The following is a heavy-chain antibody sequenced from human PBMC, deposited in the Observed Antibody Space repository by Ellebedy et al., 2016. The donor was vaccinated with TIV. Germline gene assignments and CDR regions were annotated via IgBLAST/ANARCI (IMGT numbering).Heavy chain of an antibody. D-gene: IGHD1-1*01. V-gene: IGHV3-23*01. CDR2: ISGSGGST. CDR1: GFTFSSYA. CDR3: AKDGRPSSYPSFDAFDI. Sequence: GESLKISCAASGFTFSSYAMSWVRQAPGKGLEWVSAISGSGGSTYYADSVKGRFTISRDNSKNTLYLQMNSLRAEDTAVYYCAKDGRPSSYPSFDAFDIWGQGTMVTVSS. J-gene: IGHJ3*02.